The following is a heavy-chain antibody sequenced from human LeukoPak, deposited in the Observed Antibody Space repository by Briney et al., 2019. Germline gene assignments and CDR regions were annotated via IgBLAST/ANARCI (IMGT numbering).Heavy chain of an antibody. CDR3: ARGGYGDFQNPDY. Sequence: ASVKVSCKASGGTFSSYAISWVRQAPGQRLEWMGGIIPIFGTANYAQEFQGRVTITADESTSTAYMELSSLRSEDTAVYYCARGGYGDFQNPDYWGQGTLVTASS. V-gene: IGHV1-69*13. D-gene: IGHD4-17*01. CDR1: GGTFSSYA. CDR2: IIPIFGTA. J-gene: IGHJ4*02.